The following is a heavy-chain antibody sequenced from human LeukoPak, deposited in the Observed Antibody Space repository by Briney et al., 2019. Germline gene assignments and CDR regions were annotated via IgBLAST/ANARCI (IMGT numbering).Heavy chain of an antibody. CDR1: TFTFSSYG. Sequence: GGSLRLSCAASTFTFSSYGMHWVRQAPGKGLGWVAIIWFDGSKRYYADSVKGRFTISRDNSKNTLYLQINSLRAEDTAVYYCARDRGSGSYEGYYFDYWGQGTLVTVSS. V-gene: IGHV3-33*01. CDR2: IWFDGSKR. D-gene: IGHD3-10*01. CDR3: ARDRGSGSYEGYYFDY. J-gene: IGHJ4*02.